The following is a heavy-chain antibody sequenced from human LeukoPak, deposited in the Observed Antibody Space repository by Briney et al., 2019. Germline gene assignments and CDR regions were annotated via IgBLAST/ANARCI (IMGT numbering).Heavy chain of an antibody. D-gene: IGHD5-24*01. J-gene: IGHJ4*02. V-gene: IGHV3-30-3*01. CDR3: ARGEMATGLFDY. Sequence: GGSLRLSCAASGFTFSSYAMHWVRQAPGKGLEWVAVISYDGSNKYYADSVKSRFTISRDNSKNTLYLQMNSLRAEDTAVYYCARGEMATGLFDYWGQGTLVTVSS. CDR1: GFTFSSYA. CDR2: ISYDGSNK.